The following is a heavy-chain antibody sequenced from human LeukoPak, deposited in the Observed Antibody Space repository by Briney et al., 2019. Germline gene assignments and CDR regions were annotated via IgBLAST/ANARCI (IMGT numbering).Heavy chain of an antibody. CDR1: GGSFSGYY. J-gene: IGHJ6*03. V-gene: IGHV4-34*01. CDR3: AGTLYYDFWSGYSHYYYYYMDV. D-gene: IGHD3-3*01. CDR2: INHSGST. Sequence: SETLSLTCAVYGGSFSGYYWSWIRQPPGKGLEWIGEINHSGSTNYNPSLKSRVTISVDTSKNQFSLKLSSVTAADTAVYYCAGTLYYDFWSGYSHYYYYYMDVWGKGTTVTVSS.